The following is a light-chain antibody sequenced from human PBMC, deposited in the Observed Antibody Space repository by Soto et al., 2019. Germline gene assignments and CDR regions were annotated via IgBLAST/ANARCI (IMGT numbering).Light chain of an antibody. CDR2: DAS. CDR3: QQYDNLPIT. CDR1: QSISRW. V-gene: IGKV1-33*01. Sequence: DIQMTRAPSALSASVGDRVNITCRASQSISRWLAWYHQKPGKAPKLLIYDASNLETGVPSRFSGSGSGSDFTFTISSLQPEDMATYYCQQYDNLPITFGRGTRVEIK. J-gene: IGKJ5*01.